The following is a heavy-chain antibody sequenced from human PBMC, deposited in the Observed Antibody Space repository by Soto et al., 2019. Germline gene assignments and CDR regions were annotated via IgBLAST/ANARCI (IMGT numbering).Heavy chain of an antibody. D-gene: IGHD3-10*01. CDR3: AKSAMVRGVTMYYYYGMDV. CDR1: GGSISSSSYY. J-gene: IGHJ6*02. Sequence: SETLSLTCTVSGGSISSSSYYWGWIRQPPGKGLEWIGSIYYSGSTYYNPSLKSRVTISVDTSKNQFSLKLSSVTAADTNVYYCAKSAMVRGVTMYYYYGMDVWGQGTTVTVSS. V-gene: IGHV4-39*01. CDR2: IYYSGST.